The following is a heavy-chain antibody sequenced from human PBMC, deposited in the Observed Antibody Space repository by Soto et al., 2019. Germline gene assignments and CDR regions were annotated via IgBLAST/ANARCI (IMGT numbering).Heavy chain of an antibody. J-gene: IGHJ6*02. CDR1: GVSFSGYY. CDR2: INHSGST. V-gene: IGHV4-34*01. D-gene: IGHD3-10*01. CDR3: ARIRGYYGSVVRYGMDV. Sequence: SETLSLTCAVYGVSFSGYYWSWIRQPPGKGLEWIGEINHSGSTNYNPSLKSRVTISVDTSKNQFSLKLSSVTAADTAVYYCARIRGYYGSVVRYGMDVWGQGTTVT.